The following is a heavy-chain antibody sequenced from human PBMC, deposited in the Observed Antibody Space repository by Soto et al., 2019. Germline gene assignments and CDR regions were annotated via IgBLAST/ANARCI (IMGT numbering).Heavy chain of an antibody. J-gene: IGHJ6*03. Sequence: ASVKVSCKASGYTFTSYDINWVRQATGQGLEWMGWMNPNSGNTGYAQKFQGRVTMTRNTSISTAYMELSSLRSEDTAVYYCARADYGDYSSYYYYMDVWGKGTTVTVSS. CDR2: MNPNSGNT. CDR1: GYTFTSYD. CDR3: ARADYGDYSSYYYYMDV. D-gene: IGHD4-17*01. V-gene: IGHV1-8*01.